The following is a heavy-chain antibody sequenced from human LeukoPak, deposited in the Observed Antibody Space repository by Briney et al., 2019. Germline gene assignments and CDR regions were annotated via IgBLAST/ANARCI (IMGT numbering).Heavy chain of an antibody. V-gene: IGHV4-59*08. J-gene: IGHJ4*02. CDR3: ARQGSGWYYFDY. D-gene: IGHD6-19*01. CDR2: IYYSGST. CDR1: GGSISSHY. Sequence: SETLSLTCTVSGGSISSHYWSWIRQPPGKGLEWIGYIYYSGSTNYNPSLNSRATMSVDTSKHQCSLKLNFVTAADTAVYYCARQGSGWYYFDYWGQGTVVTVSS.